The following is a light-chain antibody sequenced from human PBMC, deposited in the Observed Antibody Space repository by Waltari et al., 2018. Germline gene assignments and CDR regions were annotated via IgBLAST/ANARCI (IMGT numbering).Light chain of an antibody. CDR2: LDK. Sequence: YVLTQPPSVSVAPGQTATMTCGGDNIGRRSVHWYWQRPGQDPQLVIFLDKDRPSGIPERFSGTNSGNTATLTISGVEAGDEGDYYCQVWDSTTDNVFGGGTRLTVL. CDR3: QVWDSTTDNV. J-gene: IGLJ3*02. CDR1: NIGRRS. V-gene: IGLV3-21*01.